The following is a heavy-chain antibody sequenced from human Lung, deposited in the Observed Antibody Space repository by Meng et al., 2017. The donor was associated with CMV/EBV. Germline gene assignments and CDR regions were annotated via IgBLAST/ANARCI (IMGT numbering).Heavy chain of an antibody. CDR3: VKHDFDFSTSCNLYFAL. Sequence: GGSLRLXCVVFGLIPTSFAMSWVRQAPGKGLEWVSSTAQNYDATFYAGSVQGRFIVSRDNSKNVLYIQMNSLRAEDTAVYYCVKHDFDFSTSCNLYFALWGQGXLVTVSS. D-gene: IGHD3/OR15-3a*01. J-gene: IGHJ4*02. CDR1: GLIPTSFA. CDR2: TAQNYDAT. V-gene: IGHV3-23*01.